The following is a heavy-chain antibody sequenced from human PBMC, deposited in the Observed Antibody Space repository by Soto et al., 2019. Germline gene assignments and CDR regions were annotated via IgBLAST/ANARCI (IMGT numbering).Heavy chain of an antibody. V-gene: IGHV4-38-2*01. CDR3: ARRLSYSSSWYFYDY. CDR2: ICHSGST. CDR1: GYSISSGYY. J-gene: IGHJ4*02. Sequence: NPXETLALTCAVAGYSISSGYYWGWIRQPPGKGLEWIGSICHSGSTYYNPSLKSRVTISVDTSKNQFSLKLSSVTAADTAVYYCARRLSYSSSWYFYDYWGQGTLVTVSS. D-gene: IGHD6-13*01.